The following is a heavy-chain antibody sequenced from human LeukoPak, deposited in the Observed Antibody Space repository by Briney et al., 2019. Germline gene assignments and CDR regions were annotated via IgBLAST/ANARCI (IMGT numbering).Heavy chain of an antibody. J-gene: IGHJ6*03. CDR2: IKSKTDGGTT. CDR3: TTDVYSVVAGTLRYYYMDV. CDR1: GFTFSNAW. Sequence: GGSLRLSCAASGFTFSNAWMSWVRQAPGKGLEWVGRIKSKTDGGTTDYAAPVKGRFTISRDDSKNTLYLQMNSLKTEDTAVYYCTTDVYSVVAGTLRYYYMDVWGKGTTVTVSS. D-gene: IGHD6-19*01. V-gene: IGHV3-15*01.